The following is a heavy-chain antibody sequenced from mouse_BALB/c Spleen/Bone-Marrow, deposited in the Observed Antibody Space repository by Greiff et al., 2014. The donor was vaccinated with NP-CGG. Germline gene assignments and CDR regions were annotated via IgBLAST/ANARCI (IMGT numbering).Heavy chain of an antibody. V-gene: IGHV1-54*01. J-gene: IGHJ3*01. Sequence: QVQLQQSGAELVRPGTSVTVSCKASGYAFTNYLIEWVKQRPGQGLEWIGVINPGSGGINYNEKFRVKATLTADKSSSIVYMQLSSLTSDDSAVYFCARELGRGSAYWGQGTLVTVSA. CDR3: ARELGRGSAY. D-gene: IGHD4-1*01. CDR1: GYAFTNYL. CDR2: INPGSGGI.